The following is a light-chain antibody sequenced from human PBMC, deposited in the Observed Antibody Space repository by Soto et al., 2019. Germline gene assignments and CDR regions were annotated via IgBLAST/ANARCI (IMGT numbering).Light chain of an antibody. V-gene: IGKV1-39*01. Sequence: DIQMTQSPSSLSASVGDRVTITCRASQSISSYLNWHQQKPGKAPKLLIYAASSLQSGVPSRFSGSGSGTDFTLTISSPQPEDFATYYCQQSYSTPYTFGQGTKLEIK. CDR2: AAS. J-gene: IGKJ2*01. CDR1: QSISSY. CDR3: QQSYSTPYT.